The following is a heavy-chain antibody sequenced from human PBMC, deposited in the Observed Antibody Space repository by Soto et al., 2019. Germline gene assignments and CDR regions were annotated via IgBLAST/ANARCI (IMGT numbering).Heavy chain of an antibody. CDR2: IIPIFGTA. V-gene: IGHV1-69*06. Sequence: SVKVSCKASGGTFSSYAISWVRQAPGQGLEWMGGIIPIFGTANYAQKFQGRVTITADKSTSTAYMELSSLRSEDTAVYYCARSGYCSSTRCPFYCYYGMDVSGQGTTVTVYS. D-gene: IGHD2-2*01. CDR1: GGTFSSYA. CDR3: ARSGYCSSTRCPFYCYYGMDV. J-gene: IGHJ6*02.